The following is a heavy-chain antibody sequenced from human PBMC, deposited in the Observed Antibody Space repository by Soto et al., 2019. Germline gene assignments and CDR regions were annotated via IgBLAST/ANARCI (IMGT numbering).Heavy chain of an antibody. V-gene: IGHV4-38-2*01. CDR2: ICQNGDS. CDR3: ARVHSSGHGVDY. D-gene: IGHD6-19*01. J-gene: IGHJ4*02. CDR1: SYSIGSGGY. Sequence: PSETLSLTCAVSSYSIGSGGYWAWLRQSPGKGLEWFGTICQNGDSFYNPSLRSRVIMSXXXSXXXXSLXLTXXTAXDTALYYCARVHSSGHGVDYWGPGTLVTVSS.